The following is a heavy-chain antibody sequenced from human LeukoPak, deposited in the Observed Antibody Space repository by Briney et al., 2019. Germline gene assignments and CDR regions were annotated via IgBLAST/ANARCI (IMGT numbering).Heavy chain of an antibody. V-gene: IGHV3-30*03. J-gene: IGHJ4*02. CDR1: GFTFSRYG. D-gene: IGHD6-13*01. Sequence: GGSLRLSCAASGFTFSRYGMHWVRQTPGKGLEWVAVISYDGSNKYYADSVKGRFTISRDNSKNTLYLQMNSLRDDDTAICYCVRQTGSSSWFDYWGQGTLVTVSS. CDR3: VRQTGSSSWFDY. CDR2: ISYDGSNK.